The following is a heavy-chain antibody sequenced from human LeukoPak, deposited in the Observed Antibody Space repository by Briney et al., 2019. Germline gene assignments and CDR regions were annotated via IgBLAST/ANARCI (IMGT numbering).Heavy chain of an antibody. CDR1: GGSISSYY. CDR2: IYYSGST. CDR3: ARVRSSSSWWFDY. D-gene: IGHD6-13*01. V-gene: IGHV4-59*01. Sequence: SETLSLTCTVSGGSISSYYWSWIRQPPGKGLEWIGYIYYSGSTNCNPSLKSRVTISVDTSKNQFSLKLSSVTAADTAVYYCARVRSSSSWWFDYWGQGTLVTVSS. J-gene: IGHJ4*02.